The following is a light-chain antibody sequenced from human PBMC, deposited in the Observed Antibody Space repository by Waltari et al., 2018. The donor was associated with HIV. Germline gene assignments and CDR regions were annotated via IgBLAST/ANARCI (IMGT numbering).Light chain of an antibody. CDR2: KDS. Sequence: SYALKQPPSVSVSPGQTARITCSGDALQKQYGYWYQKKPGQAPVLVIYKDSERPSGIPERLSGSSSGTTVTLTISGVHSEDEADYYCQSVDSSGTYVVFGGGTKLTVL. V-gene: IGLV3-25*03. CDR3: QSVDSSGTYVV. CDR1: ALQKQY. J-gene: IGLJ2*01.